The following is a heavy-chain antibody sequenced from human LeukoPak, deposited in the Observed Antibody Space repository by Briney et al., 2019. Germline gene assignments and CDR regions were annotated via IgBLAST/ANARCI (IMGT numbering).Heavy chain of an antibody. Sequence: PGGSLRLSCAASGFTFSSYAMSWVRQAPGKGLEWVSAISGSGGSTYYADSVKGRFTMSRDNSKNMLYLQMSSLRAEDTAVYYCAKDQSSGSPYYFDYWGQGTLVTVSS. J-gene: IGHJ4*02. V-gene: IGHV3-23*01. CDR2: ISGSGGST. D-gene: IGHD5-12*01. CDR3: AKDQSSGSPYYFDY. CDR1: GFTFSSYA.